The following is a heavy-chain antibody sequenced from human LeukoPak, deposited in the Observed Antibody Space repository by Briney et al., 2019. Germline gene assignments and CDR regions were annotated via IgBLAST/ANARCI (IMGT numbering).Heavy chain of an antibody. J-gene: IGHJ5*02. CDR2: INPKSGGT. Sequence: ASVKVSCKASGYTFTGYCMHWVRQAPGQGLEWMGWINPKSGGTNYAQKFQGRVTMTRDTSISTAYMELSRLRSDDTAVYYCARDSRRYCSGGSCYKGFDPWGQGTLVTVSS. CDR3: ARDSRRYCSGGSCYKGFDP. D-gene: IGHD2-15*01. V-gene: IGHV1-2*02. CDR1: GYTFTGYC.